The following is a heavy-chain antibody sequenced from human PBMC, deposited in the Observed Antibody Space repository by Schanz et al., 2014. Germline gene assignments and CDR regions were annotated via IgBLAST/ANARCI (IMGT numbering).Heavy chain of an antibody. V-gene: IGHV3-48*01. CDR1: GITFSGYS. Sequence: EVQLVESGGGLAQPGGSLRLSCAASGITFSGYSMNWVRQAPGKGVGWVSYISGSSSTKFYADSGKGRFTISRDNGKNSLYLQINRLRAEETAVYFWARDYESALSPPRHDAFDVWGQGTVVTVSS. CDR3: ARDYESALSPPRHDAFDV. J-gene: IGHJ3*01. D-gene: IGHD3-22*01. CDR2: ISGSSSTK.